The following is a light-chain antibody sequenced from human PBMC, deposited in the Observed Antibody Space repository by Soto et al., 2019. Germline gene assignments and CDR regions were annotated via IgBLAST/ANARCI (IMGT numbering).Light chain of an antibody. CDR3: GADHGSGSNFVYV. CDR1: SGYSNYK. V-gene: IGLV9-49*01. Sequence: VLTHPPSASASLGASVTLTCTLSSGYSNYKVDWYQQRPGKGPRFVMRVGTGGIVGSKGDGIPDRFSVLGSGLNRYLTIKNIQEEDEREYQCGADHGSGSNFVYVFGTGTKVTVL. J-gene: IGLJ1*01. CDR2: VGTGGIVG.